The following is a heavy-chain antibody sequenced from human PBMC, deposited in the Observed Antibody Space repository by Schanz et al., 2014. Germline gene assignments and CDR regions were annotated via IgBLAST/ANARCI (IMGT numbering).Heavy chain of an antibody. Sequence: QVHLVQSGAEVKKPGASVKVSCKASGYTFTGYYVHWVRQAPGQGLEWMGRINPNSGGTNYAQKFQGRVTMTRDTSISTAYMELSRLRSDDTAIYYCAREICSGTRCGQRYDPWGQGTLVTVSS. J-gene: IGHJ5*02. CDR1: GYTFTGYY. V-gene: IGHV1-2*06. CDR3: AREICSGTRCGQRYDP. CDR2: INPNSGGT. D-gene: IGHD2-2*01.